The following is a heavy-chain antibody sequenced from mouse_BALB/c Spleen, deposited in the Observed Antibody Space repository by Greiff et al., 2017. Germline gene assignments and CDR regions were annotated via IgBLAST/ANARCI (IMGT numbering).Heavy chain of an antibody. CDR3: ARRMGGNDEDAMDY. D-gene: IGHD2-2*01. CDR2: IYPGGGYT. V-gene: IGHV1-63*02. J-gene: IGHJ4*01. CDR1: GYTFTNYW. Sequence: VQLQQSGAELVRPGTSVKISCKASGYTFTNYWLGWVKQRPGHGLEWIGDIYPGGGYTNYNEKFKGKATLTADTSSSTAYMQLSSLTSEDSAVYFCARRMGGNDEDAMDYWGQGTSVTVSS.